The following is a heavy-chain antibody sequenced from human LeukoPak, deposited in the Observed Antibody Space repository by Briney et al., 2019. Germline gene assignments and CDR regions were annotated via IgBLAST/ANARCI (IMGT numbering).Heavy chain of an antibody. CDR2: VNIDGDSI. V-gene: IGHV3-74*01. D-gene: IGHD4-17*01. CDR1: GFTFSSYW. CDR3: ARQPTVTRPLG. Sequence: GGSLRLSCAASGFTFSSYWMHWVRQAPGKGLVWVSRVNIDGDSITYADSVKGRFIISRDNSKNTLYLQMNSLRAEDTAVYYCARQPTVTRPLGWGQGTLVTVSS. J-gene: IGHJ4*02.